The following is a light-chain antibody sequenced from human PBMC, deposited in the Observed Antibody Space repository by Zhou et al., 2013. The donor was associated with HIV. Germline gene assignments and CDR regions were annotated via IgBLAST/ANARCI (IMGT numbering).Light chain of an antibody. CDR3: QHHEF. V-gene: IGKV1-33*01. Sequence: QMTQSPSSLSASVGDRVTITCQASQGISNSLNWYQQKPGKAPRLLIYGASTLQRGVPSRFSGSGSGTHFTVTITSLQPEDIATYFCQHHEFFGPGTKV. CDR1: QGISNS. CDR2: GAS. J-gene: IGKJ3*01.